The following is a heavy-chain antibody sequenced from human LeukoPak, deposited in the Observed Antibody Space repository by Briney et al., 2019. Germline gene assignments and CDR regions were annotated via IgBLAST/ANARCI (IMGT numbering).Heavy chain of an antibody. CDR1: GYTLTELS. J-gene: IGHJ4*02. D-gene: IGHD5-24*01. Sequence: ASVKVSCKVSGYTLTELSMHWVRQAPGKGLEWMGGFDPEDGETIYAQKFQGRVTMTEDTSTDTAYMELSSLRSEDTAVYYCATDRDGYNPDPFFDYWGQGTLVTVSS. V-gene: IGHV1-24*01. CDR2: FDPEDGET. CDR3: ATDRDGYNPDPFFDY.